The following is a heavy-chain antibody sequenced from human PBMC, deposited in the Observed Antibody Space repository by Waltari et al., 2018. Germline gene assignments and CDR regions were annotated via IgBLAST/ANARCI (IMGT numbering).Heavy chain of an antibody. CDR1: GFTFSSYE. V-gene: IGHV3-48*03. Sequence: EVQVVESGGGLVQPGGSLRLSCAASGFTFSSYEMNWVRQAPGKALGWVSYISGGGTSIYYADSVKGRFTISRDNAKDSLYLQMNNLRAEDTAVYYCARGWTHNAFHMWGQGTMVTVSS. CDR2: ISGGGTSI. CDR3: ARGWTHNAFHM. J-gene: IGHJ3*02.